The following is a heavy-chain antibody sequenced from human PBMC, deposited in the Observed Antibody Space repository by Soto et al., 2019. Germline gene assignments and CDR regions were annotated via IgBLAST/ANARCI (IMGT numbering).Heavy chain of an antibody. CDR2: IYYSGST. D-gene: IGHD2-2*01. CDR1: GGSISSYY. Sequence: ETLSLTCTVSGGSISSYYWSWIRQPPGKGLEWIGYIYYSGSTNYNPSLKSRVTISVDTSKNQFSLKLSSVTAADTAVYYCARRTGYCSSTSCYPAANYYYYMDVWGKGTTVTVSS. CDR3: ARRTGYCSSTSCYPAANYYYYMDV. J-gene: IGHJ6*03. V-gene: IGHV4-59*08.